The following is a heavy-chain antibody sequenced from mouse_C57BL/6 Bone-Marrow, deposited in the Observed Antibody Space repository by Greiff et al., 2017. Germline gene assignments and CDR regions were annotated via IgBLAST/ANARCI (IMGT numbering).Heavy chain of an antibody. J-gene: IGHJ4*01. CDR2: IRSKSNNYAT. CDR3: VRSTMITTEIGYYAMDY. CDR1: GFSFNTYA. Sequence: DVMLVESGGGLVQPKGSLKLSCAASGFSFNTYAMNWVRQAPGKGLEWVARIRSKSNNYATYYADSVKDRFTISRDDSESMLYLQMNNLKTEDTAMYYCVRSTMITTEIGYYAMDYWGQGTSVTVSS. V-gene: IGHV10-1*01. D-gene: IGHD2-4*01.